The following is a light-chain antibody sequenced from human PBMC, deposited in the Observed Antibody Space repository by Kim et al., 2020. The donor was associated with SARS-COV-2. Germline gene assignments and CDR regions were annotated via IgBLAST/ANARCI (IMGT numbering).Light chain of an antibody. CDR3: QQYNTSSRT. CDR1: QSISSW. Sequence: DIQMTQSPSTLSASVGDRVTITCRASQSISSWLTWYQQKPGRAPKLLISKASNLESGVPSRFSGSGSGTEFTLTISSLQPDDFGTYYCQQYNTSSRTFGQGTKVEIK. J-gene: IGKJ1*01. V-gene: IGKV1-5*03. CDR2: KAS.